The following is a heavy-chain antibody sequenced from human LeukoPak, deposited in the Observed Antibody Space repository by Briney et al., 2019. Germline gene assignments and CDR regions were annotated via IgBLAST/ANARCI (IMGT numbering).Heavy chain of an antibody. J-gene: IGHJ4*02. D-gene: IGHD5-24*01. CDR1: GFTFSSYS. Sequence: PGGSLRLSCAASGFTFSSYSMNWVCQAPGKGLEWVSSISSSSSYIYYADSVKGRFTISRDNAKNSLYLQMNSLRAEDTAVYYCARIVEMATHTNLDYWGQGTLVTVSS. V-gene: IGHV3-21*01. CDR2: ISSSSSYI. CDR3: ARIVEMATHTNLDY.